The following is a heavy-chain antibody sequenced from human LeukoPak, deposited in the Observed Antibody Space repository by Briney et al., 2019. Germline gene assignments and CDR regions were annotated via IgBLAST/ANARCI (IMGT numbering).Heavy chain of an antibody. J-gene: IGHJ4*02. CDR1: GGTFSSHG. Sequence: SVKVSCKASGGTFSSHGFSWVRQAPGQGLEWVGGVIPMFHTPTYAQKFQGRVTITADESTSTVYMGLSSLTSEDTAVYYCATVEGNGYYDANGYFVYWGQGSLVTISS. V-gene: IGHV1-69*01. CDR3: ATVEGNGYYDANGYFVY. CDR2: VIPMFHTP. D-gene: IGHD3-22*01.